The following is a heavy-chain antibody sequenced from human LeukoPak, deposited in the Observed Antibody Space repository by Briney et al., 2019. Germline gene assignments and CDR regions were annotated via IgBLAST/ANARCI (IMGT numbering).Heavy chain of an antibody. CDR2: ISSSSSYI. Sequence: GGSLRLSCAASGFTFSSYSMNWVRQAPGKGLEWISSISSSSSYIYYADSVKGRFTISRDNAKNSLYLQMDSLRAEDTAVYYCARSTDSGAPFDYWGQGTLVTVSS. D-gene: IGHD2-15*01. V-gene: IGHV3-21*01. CDR1: GFTFSSYS. CDR3: ARSTDSGAPFDY. J-gene: IGHJ4*02.